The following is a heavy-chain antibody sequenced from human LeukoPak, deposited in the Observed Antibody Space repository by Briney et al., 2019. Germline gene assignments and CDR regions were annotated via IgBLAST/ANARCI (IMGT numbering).Heavy chain of an antibody. CDR3: ARATAFQFMGTYIS. Sequence: GGSLRLSCAASGFAFGHYTMHWVRQGPGKRLLSVSRINPDGRTAHYADSVTGRFTISRDNARNTVYLQMNSLRAEDTGVYYCARATAFQFMGTYISWGLGVLVTVSS. J-gene: IGHJ5*02. V-gene: IGHV3-74*01. CDR1: GFAFGHYT. D-gene: IGHD1-7*01. CDR2: INPDGRTA.